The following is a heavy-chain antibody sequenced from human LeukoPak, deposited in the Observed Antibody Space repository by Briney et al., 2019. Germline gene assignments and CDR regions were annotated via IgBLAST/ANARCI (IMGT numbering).Heavy chain of an antibody. Sequence: SVKVSCKASGGTFSSYAISWVRHPPGQGLEWMGGIIPIFGTANYAQKFQGRVTITADESTSTAYMELSSLRSEDTAVYYCATYFASLTGPFDYGGQGTLVTVSS. CDR2: IIPIFGTA. D-gene: IGHD3-9*01. CDR3: ATYFASLTGPFDY. CDR1: GGTFSSYA. V-gene: IGHV1-69*13. J-gene: IGHJ4*02.